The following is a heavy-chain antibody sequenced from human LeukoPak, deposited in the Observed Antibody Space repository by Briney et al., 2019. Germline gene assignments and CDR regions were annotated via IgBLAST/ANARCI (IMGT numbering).Heavy chain of an antibody. CDR3: ARDHYYYGADSYQEAFDI. V-gene: IGHV1-18*01. J-gene: IGHJ3*02. D-gene: IGHD2-21*01. CDR1: GYTFNRYG. Sequence: EASVKVSCKTSGYTFNRYGISWVRQTPGQGFEWVGWISGKNGNPDYAQKFQGRVTMTTDTSTSTAYMELRSLRFDDAAIYYCARDHYYYGADSYQEAFDIWGQGTLVTVSS. CDR2: ISGKNGNP.